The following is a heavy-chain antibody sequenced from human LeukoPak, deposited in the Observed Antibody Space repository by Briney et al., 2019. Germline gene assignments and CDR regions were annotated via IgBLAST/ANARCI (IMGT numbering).Heavy chain of an antibody. Sequence: PPETLSLTCTVSGGSISSSSYYWGRIRQPPGKGLEWIGSIYYSGNTYYNASLKSQVSISIDTSKNQFSLRLTSVTAADTAVYYCARQTGSGLFILPGGQGTLVTVSS. V-gene: IGHV4-39*01. J-gene: IGHJ4*02. CDR2: IYYSGNT. CDR3: ARQTGSGLFILP. D-gene: IGHD3/OR15-3a*01. CDR1: GGSISSSSYY.